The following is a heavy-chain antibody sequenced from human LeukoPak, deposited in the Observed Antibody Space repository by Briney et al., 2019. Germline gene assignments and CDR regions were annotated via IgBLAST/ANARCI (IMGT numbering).Heavy chain of an antibody. CDR3: ARAYDTGPGV. Sequence: GGSLRLSCAASGFTFSSYWMHWVREAPGKGLVWVSRINSDGSSTSYADSGKGRFTISRDNAKNTLYLQMNSLRAEDRAVYNVARAYDTGPGVWGKGQTVTVSP. D-gene: IGHD3-16*01. J-gene: IGHJ6*04. V-gene: IGHV3-74*01. CDR1: GFTFSSYW. CDR2: INSDGSST.